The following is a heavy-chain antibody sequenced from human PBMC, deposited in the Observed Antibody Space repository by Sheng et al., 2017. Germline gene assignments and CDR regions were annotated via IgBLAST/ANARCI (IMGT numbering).Heavy chain of an antibody. CDR2: ISYDGSNK. V-gene: IGHV3-30-3*01. CDR3: ARVAKILRYFDWLPQHYYYYMDV. Sequence: QVQLVESGGGVVQPGRSLRLSCAASGFTFSSYAMHWVRQAPGKGLEWVAVISYDGSNKYYADSVKGRFTISRDNSKNTLYLQMNSLRAEDTAVYYCARVAKILRYFDWLPQHYYYYMDVWGKGTTVTVSS. J-gene: IGHJ6*03. D-gene: IGHD3-9*01. CDR1: GFTFSSYA.